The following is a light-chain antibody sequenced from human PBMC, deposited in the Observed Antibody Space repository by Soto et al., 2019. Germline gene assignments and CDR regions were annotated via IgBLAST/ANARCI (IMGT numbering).Light chain of an antibody. CDR1: QSISWW. Sequence: IQMTQSPSTLSASVGDRVSITCRASQSISWWMAWYQQKPGKAPKLLIYHASSLQSGVSSRFSGSGSGTEFTLTISSLQPDDLATYYCQQYNSYSRTFGQGTKVEIK. CDR2: HAS. J-gene: IGKJ1*01. CDR3: QQYNSYSRT. V-gene: IGKV1-5*01.